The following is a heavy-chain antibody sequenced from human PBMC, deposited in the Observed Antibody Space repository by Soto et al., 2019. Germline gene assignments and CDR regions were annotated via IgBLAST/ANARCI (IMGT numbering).Heavy chain of an antibody. CDR3: ARGRSLKWNWFDR. CDR1: GYVFTGFY. CDR2: IFPNSGAT. D-gene: IGHD2-15*01. J-gene: IGHJ5*02. V-gene: IGHV1-2*02. Sequence: GSSVKVSCKASGYVFTGFYLHWVRQAPGQGLEWMGWIFPNSGATNYAQKFQCRVTLTRDTSLSTGYMDLNRLTSDDTAVYYCARGRSLKWNWFDRWGQGTLVTVSS.